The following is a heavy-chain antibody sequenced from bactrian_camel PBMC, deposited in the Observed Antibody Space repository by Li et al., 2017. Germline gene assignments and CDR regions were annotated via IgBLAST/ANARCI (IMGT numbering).Heavy chain of an antibody. CDR3: AARGSSRWCNIKDPSSRDFHY. CDR1: EGTPNNYC. J-gene: IGHJ4*01. CDR2: IDADGST. D-gene: IGHD6*01. Sequence: HVQPVESGGGSVQAGGSLRLSCRVSEGTPNNYCTGWFRQAPGKEREWVGQIDADGSTTYADSVNGRHMISIDRAKNTLVLQMNSLKPEDTDMYYCAARGSSRWCNIKDPSSRDFHYWGQGTQVTVS. V-gene: IGHV3S53*01.